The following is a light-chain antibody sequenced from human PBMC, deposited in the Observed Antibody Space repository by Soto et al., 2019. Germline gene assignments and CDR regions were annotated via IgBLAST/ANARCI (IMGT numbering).Light chain of an antibody. J-gene: IGLJ1*01. CDR1: SSDIGAYNY. CDR2: DVI. V-gene: IGLV2-14*03. Sequence: QSALTQPASVSESPGQSITIPCTGTSSDIGAYNYVSWYQQHPGKAPKLMIYDVINRPSGVSNRFSGSKSGNTASLTISGLQAEDEADYYCSSYTPTDTPYVFGTGTKLTVL. CDR3: SSYTPTDTPYV.